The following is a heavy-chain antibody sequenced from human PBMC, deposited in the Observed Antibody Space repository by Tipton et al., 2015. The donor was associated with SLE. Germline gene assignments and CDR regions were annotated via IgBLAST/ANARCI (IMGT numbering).Heavy chain of an antibody. CDR3: ARGAQEGRRWLQPTPNNWFDP. J-gene: IGHJ5*02. CDR1: GGSFSGYY. D-gene: IGHD5-24*01. Sequence: TLSLTYAVYGGSFSGYYWSWIRQPPGKGLEWIGEINHSGSTNYNPSLKSRVTISVDTSKNQFSLKLSSVTAADTAVYYCARGAQEGRRWLQPTPNNWFDPWGQGTLVTVSS. CDR2: INHSGST. V-gene: IGHV4-34*01.